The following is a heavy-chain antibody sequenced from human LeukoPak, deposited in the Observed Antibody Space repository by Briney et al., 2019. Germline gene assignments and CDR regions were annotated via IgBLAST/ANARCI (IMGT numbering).Heavy chain of an antibody. D-gene: IGHD3-22*01. J-gene: IGHJ4*02. CDR1: GFTFTSSA. V-gene: IGHV1-58*02. Sequence: ASVKVSCKASGFTFTSSAMQWVRQARGQRLEWIGWIVVGSGNTNYAQKFQERVTITRDMSTSTAYMELSSLRSEDTAVYYCAAVDARHYYDSSGYPADYWGQGTLVTVSS. CDR3: AAVDARHYYDSSGYPADY. CDR2: IVVGSGNT.